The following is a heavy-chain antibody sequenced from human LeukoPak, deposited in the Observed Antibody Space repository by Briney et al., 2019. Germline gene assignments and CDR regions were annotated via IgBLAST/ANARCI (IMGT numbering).Heavy chain of an antibody. CDR3: ARDGDDTTNW. CDR1: DFTVGSNY. Sequence: GGSLRLSCAASDFTVGSNYMTWVRQAPGKGLEWVSVIYSGGKTFYADSVKGRFTISRDDSKNTLYLQMNSLRAEDTAIYYCARDGDDTTNWWGQATLVTVSP. V-gene: IGHV3-53*01. J-gene: IGHJ4*02. CDR2: IYSGGKT. D-gene: IGHD2-8*01.